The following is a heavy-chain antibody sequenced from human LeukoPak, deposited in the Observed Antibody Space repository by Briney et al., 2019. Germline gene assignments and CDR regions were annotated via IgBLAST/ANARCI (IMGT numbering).Heavy chain of an antibody. CDR1: GYSFTSYW. CDR2: IYPGDSET. Sequence: GESLKISCKGSGYSFTSYWIAWVRQMPGKGLEWMGTIYPGDSETRYSPSFQGQVTISADKSISTAYLQWSSLKASDTAMYYCARRAVGATTGSLDYWGQGTLFTVSS. CDR3: ARRAVGATTGSLDY. V-gene: IGHV5-51*01. D-gene: IGHD1-26*01. J-gene: IGHJ4*02.